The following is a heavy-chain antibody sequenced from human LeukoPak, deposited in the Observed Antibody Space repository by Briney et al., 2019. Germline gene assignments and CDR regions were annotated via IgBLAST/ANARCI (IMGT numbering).Heavy chain of an antibody. J-gene: IGHJ6*02. CDR1: GDSISRVDYF. Sequence: PSETLSLTCTVSGDSISRVDYFWSWIRQPPGKGLEWIGYIYYSGSTYYNPSLKRRVTISVDTSKNQFSLKLSSRNAADKPVYYCARDFSVVVFACREYYYYGTVASGQGTTVTVSS. V-gene: IGHV4-30-4*01. CDR2: IYYSGST. D-gene: IGHD2-2*01. CDR3: ARDFSVVVFACREYYYYGTVA.